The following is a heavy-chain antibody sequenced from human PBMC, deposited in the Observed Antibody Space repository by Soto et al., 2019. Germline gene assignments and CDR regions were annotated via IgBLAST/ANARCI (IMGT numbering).Heavy chain of an antibody. CDR1: GFTFTNYE. D-gene: IGHD5-12*01. Sequence: GSLRLSGAASGFTFTNYEMNWVRHARGKGLEWISYISSSGKTISYGDSVKGRFTISRDNAKNSLYLQMNSLRAEDTAVYYCARDPEKYSGSDLGIDYWGQGTLVTVSS. V-gene: IGHV3-48*03. CDR3: ARDPEKYSGSDLGIDY. J-gene: IGHJ4*02. CDR2: ISSSGKTI.